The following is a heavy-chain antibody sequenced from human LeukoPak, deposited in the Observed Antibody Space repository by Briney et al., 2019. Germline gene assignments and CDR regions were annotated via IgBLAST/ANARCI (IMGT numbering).Heavy chain of an antibody. V-gene: IGHV3-66*01. D-gene: IGHD1-7*01. CDR2: IYSAGNT. J-gene: IGHJ4*02. CDR3: ARATGTTFSYFDS. Sequence: GGSLRLSCVASEFTVSNTYMSWVRQAPGKGLEWVSVIYSAGNTYYADSVRGRVSISRDNSKNTLYLQMNSLRAEDTAVYYCARATGTTFSYFDSWGQGTLVTVSS. CDR1: EFTVSNTY.